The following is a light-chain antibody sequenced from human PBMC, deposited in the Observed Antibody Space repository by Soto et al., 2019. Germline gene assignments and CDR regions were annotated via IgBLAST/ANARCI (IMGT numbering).Light chain of an antibody. CDR2: GAS. J-gene: IGKJ4*01. V-gene: IGKV1-6*01. Sequence: AIEMTQSPSSLSASVGDRVTITFRASQGIRSDLGWYQQKPGKAPTLLIYGASSLQTGVPSRFRGSGSGTDLTLTICSLEPADFAIYYCLQDYAYPLTFGGGTKV. CDR1: QGIRSD. CDR3: LQDYAYPLT.